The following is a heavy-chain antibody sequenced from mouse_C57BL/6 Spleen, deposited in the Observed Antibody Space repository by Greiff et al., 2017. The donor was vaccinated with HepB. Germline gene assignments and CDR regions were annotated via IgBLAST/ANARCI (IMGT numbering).Heavy chain of an antibody. J-gene: IGHJ4*01. V-gene: IGHV1-66*01. CDR2: IYPGSGNT. CDR3: ARFSSYQRLDAMDY. Sequence: VQLQQSGPELVKPGASVKISCKASGYSFTSYYIHWVKQRPGQGLEWIGWIYPGSGNTKYNEKFKGKATLTADTSSSTAYMQLSSLTSEDSAVYYCARFSSYQRLDAMDYWGQGTSVTVSS. D-gene: IGHD1-1*01. CDR1: GYSFTSYY.